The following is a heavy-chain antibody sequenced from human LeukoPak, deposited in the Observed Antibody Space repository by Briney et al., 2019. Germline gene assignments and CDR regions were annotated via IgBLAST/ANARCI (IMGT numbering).Heavy chain of an antibody. CDR2: ISVYNGNT. D-gene: IGHD3-16*01. Sequence: GASVKVSCKASGYTFINYDITWVRQAPGQGLEWMAWISVYNGNTIYAQKLQDRVTLTTDTSTSTAYMELRSLRSGDTALYYCARGGDVRSLDYWGQGTLVTVSS. CDR1: GYTFINYD. V-gene: IGHV1-18*04. CDR3: ARGGDVRSLDY. J-gene: IGHJ4*02.